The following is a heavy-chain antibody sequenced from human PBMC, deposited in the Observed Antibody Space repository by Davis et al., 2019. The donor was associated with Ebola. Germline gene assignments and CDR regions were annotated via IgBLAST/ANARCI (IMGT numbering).Heavy chain of an antibody. J-gene: IGHJ6*02. V-gene: IGHV1-18*04. D-gene: IGHD6-13*01. CDR2: ISTYNGNT. Sequence: AASVKVSCKASGYTFTSYGISWVRQAPRQGLEWMGWISTYNGNTNFAQKLQGRVTMTTDTSTSSAYMELRSLRSDVTAVYYCARMAAAGTKLNVWGQGTTVTVSS. CDR3: ARMAAAGTKLNV. CDR1: GYTFTSYG.